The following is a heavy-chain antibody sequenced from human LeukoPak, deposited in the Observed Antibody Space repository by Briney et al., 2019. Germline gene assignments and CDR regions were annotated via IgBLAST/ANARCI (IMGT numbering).Heavy chain of an antibody. D-gene: IGHD3-9*01. CDR1: GFTFSDYY. CDR2: ISSSGRTK. Sequence: GGSLRLSCAASGFTFSDYYMSWIRQAPGKGLEWISYISSSGRTKYYADSVKGRFTISRDNAKNSLYLQMNSLRAEDTAVYYCVRGPDYDILTGYLYNWFDPWGQGTLVTVSS. CDR3: VRGPDYDILTGYLYNWFDP. V-gene: IGHV3-11*01. J-gene: IGHJ5*02.